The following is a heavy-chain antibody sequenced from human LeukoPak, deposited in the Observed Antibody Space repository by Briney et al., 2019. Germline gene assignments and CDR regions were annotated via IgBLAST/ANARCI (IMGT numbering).Heavy chain of an antibody. CDR3: ARGAVAGTRTRFYYYYYGMDV. Sequence: SETLSLTCTVSGGSISSGGYYWSWIRQPPGKGLEWIGEISHSGSTNYNPSLKSRVTISVDTSKNQFSLKLSSVTAADTAVYYCARGAVAGTRTRFYYYYYGMDVWGQGTTVTVSS. V-gene: IGHV4-39*07. CDR2: ISHSGST. J-gene: IGHJ6*02. CDR1: GGSISSGGYY. D-gene: IGHD6-19*01.